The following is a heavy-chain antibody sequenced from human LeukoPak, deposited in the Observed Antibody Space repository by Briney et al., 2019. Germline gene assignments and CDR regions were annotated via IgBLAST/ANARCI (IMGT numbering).Heavy chain of an antibody. J-gene: IGHJ6*02. CDR1: GFTFSSYA. Sequence: GGSLRLSCAASGFTFSSYAMSWVRQAPGKGLEWVSAISGSGGSTYYADSVKGRFTISRDNSKNTLYLQMNSLRAEDTAIYYCARYCPNGVCPTLGYYYGMDVWGQGTTVTVSS. D-gene: IGHD2-8*01. CDR3: ARYCPNGVCPTLGYYYGMDV. V-gene: IGHV3-23*01. CDR2: ISGSGGST.